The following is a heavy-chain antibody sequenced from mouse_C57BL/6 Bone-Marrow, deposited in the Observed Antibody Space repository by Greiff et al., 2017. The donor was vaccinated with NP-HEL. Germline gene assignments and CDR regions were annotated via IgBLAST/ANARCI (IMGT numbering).Heavy chain of an antibody. J-gene: IGHJ1*03. CDR3: ARVSITTVVAHWYFDV. V-gene: IGHV5-16*01. D-gene: IGHD1-1*01. Sequence: EVKLVESEGGLVQPGSSMKLSCTASGFTFSDYYMAWVRQVPEKGLEWVANINYDGSSTYYLDSLKSRFIISRDNAKNILYLQMSSLKSEDTATYYCARVSITTVVAHWYFDVWGTGTTVTVSS. CDR1: GFTFSDYY. CDR2: INYDGSST.